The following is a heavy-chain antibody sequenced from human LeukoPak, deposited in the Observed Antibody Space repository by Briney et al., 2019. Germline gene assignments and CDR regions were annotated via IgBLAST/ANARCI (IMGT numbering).Heavy chain of an antibody. CDR1: TFTFSSYA. Sequence: GGSQTLSCAASTFTFSSYAMHWVRQGPGKGLGWVTVISNDGSNKYYADSVKGRFTISRDNSKNTLDLQMNSLRAEDTAVYYCARKAMTMGAFDYWGQGTLVTVSS. CDR3: ARKAMTMGAFDY. CDR2: ISNDGSNK. D-gene: IGHD3-16*01. V-gene: IGHV3-30*04. J-gene: IGHJ4*02.